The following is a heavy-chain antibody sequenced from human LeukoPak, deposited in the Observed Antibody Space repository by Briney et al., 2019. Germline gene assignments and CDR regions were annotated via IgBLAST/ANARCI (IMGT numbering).Heavy chain of an antibody. J-gene: IGHJ4*02. Sequence: PSGTLSLTCAVSGGSISSSNWWRWVRQPPGKGLGWIGEIYHSGSTNYNLSLKGRVTISVDKSKNQFSLKLSSVTAADTALYYCAGLAVAGTGGDWGQGTLVTDSS. CDR1: GGSISSSNW. V-gene: IGHV4-4*02. CDR2: IYHSGST. CDR3: AGLAVAGTGGD. D-gene: IGHD6-19*01.